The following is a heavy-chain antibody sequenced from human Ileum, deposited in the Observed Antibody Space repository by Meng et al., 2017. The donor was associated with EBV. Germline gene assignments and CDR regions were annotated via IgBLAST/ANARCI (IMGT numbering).Heavy chain of an antibody. CDR1: GGSICSYY. CDR2: TYYSGST. J-gene: IGHJ4*02. Sequence: LRGVGLVVVMPWEILCPTCIDSGGSICSYYWCWIRQPPGKGLGWIGYTYYSGSTNYSPSLKSRVTISVDTSKNQFSLNLSSVTAADTAVYYCARGGWSLDYWGQGTLVTVSS. D-gene: IGHD2-15*01. V-gene: IGHV4-59*08. CDR3: ARGGWSLDY.